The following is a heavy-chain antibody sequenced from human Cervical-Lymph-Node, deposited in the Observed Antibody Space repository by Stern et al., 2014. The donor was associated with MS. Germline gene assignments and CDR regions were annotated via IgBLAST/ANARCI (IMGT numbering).Heavy chain of an antibody. D-gene: IGHD6-19*01. J-gene: IGHJ4*02. CDR2: IIPILVTP. CDR3: ARQDAVAGLDY. CDR1: GDPSKNDP. V-gene: IGHV1-69*01. Sequence: VHLVESEAEVKKPGSSVKVSCKSSGDPSKNDPIRWVRQAPGQALEWMGGIIPILVTPNYAQKFQGRVTITADGSTGTVYMEISSLRSEDTAVYYCARQDAVAGLDYWGQGTLVTVSS.